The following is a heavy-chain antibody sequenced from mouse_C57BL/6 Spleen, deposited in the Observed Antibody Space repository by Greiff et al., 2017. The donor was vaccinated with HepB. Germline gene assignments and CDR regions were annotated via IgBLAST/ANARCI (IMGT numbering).Heavy chain of an antibody. CDR1: GFTFSSYG. Sequence: EVHLVESGGDLVKPGGSLKLSCAASGFTFSSYGMSWVRQTPDKRLEWVATISSGGSYTYYPDSVKGRFTISRDNAKNTLYLQMSSLKSEDTAMYYCARHRGYGNYFDYWGQGTTLTVSS. CDR3: ARHRGYGNYFDY. V-gene: IGHV5-6*01. J-gene: IGHJ2*01. CDR2: ISSGGSYT. D-gene: IGHD2-1*01.